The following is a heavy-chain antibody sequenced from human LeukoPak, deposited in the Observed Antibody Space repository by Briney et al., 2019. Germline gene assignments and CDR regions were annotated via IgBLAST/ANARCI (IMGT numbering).Heavy chain of an antibody. J-gene: IGHJ3*02. V-gene: IGHV4-34*01. CDR2: INHSGST. Sequence: SETLSLTCAVYGGSFNGYYWSWIRQPPGKGLEWIGEINHSGSTNYNPSLKSRVTISVDTSKNQFSLKLSSVTAADTAVYYCARGLGAFDIWGQGTMVTVSS. CDR3: ARGLGAFDI. CDR1: GGSFNGYY.